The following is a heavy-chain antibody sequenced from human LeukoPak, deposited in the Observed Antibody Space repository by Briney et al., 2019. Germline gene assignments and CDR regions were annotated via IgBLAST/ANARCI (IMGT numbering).Heavy chain of an antibody. D-gene: IGHD3-22*01. V-gene: IGHV1-46*01. CDR2: INPSGGST. CDR3: ARVYDSSGYYYPSDY. J-gene: IGHJ4*02. CDR1: GYTFTSYY. Sequence: ASAKVSCKASGYTFTSYYMHWVRQAPGQGLEWMGIINPSGGSTSYAQKFQGRVTMTRDTSTSTVYMELSSLRSEDTAVYYCARVYDSSGYYYPSDYWGQGTLVTVSS.